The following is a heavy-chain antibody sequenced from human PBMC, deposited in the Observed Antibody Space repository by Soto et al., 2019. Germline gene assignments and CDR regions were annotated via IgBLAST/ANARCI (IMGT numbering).Heavy chain of an antibody. J-gene: IGHJ5*02. Sequence: QVQLQESGPGLVEPSETLSLTCNVSGVSIRSYYWSWILQPPGKGLEWIGYISYTGSTNYNPALKSRVTLSVDGPKNQVSLKLNSVTAADTAEHYCKRDYSNYSWFDPGGKGALVAVSS. D-gene: IGHD4-4*01. CDR1: GVSIRSYY. CDR3: KRDYSNYSWFDP. CDR2: ISYTGST. V-gene: IGHV4-59*01.